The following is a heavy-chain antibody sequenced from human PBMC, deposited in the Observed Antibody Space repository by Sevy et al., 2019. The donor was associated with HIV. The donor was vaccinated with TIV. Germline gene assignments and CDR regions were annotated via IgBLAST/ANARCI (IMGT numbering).Heavy chain of an antibody. CDR1: GFSLESYW. CDR2: IKEDDTGK. J-gene: IGHJ4*02. Sequence: GGSLRLSCVASGFSLESYWMNWVRQAPGKPLEWVANIKEDDTGKYYVQSVKGRFTISRDNGRNLVYLLMNNLKVEDTALYFCVRAIQSEGSFWGQGTRVTVSS. CDR3: VRAIQSEGSF. D-gene: IGHD2-21*01. V-gene: IGHV3-7*04.